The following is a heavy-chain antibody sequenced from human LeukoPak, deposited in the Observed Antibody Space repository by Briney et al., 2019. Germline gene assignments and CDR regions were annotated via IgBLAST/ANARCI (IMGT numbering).Heavy chain of an antibody. CDR3: ARGDYGSGSHCCHMDV. D-gene: IGHD3-10*01. Sequence: SETLSLTCAVYVGSFSGYYWSWIRQPPGKGLEWIGEINHSGSTNYNSSLKSRVTISVDTSKNQFSLKQSSVTAADTAVYYCARGDYGSGSHCCHMDVWGKGTTITVS. J-gene: IGHJ6*03. V-gene: IGHV4-34*01. CDR2: INHSGST. CDR1: VGSFSGYY.